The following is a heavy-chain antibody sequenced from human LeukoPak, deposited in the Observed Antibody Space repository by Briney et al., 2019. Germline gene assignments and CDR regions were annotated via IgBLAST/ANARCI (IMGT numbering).Heavy chain of an antibody. CDR3: AKRRHDYGDYYYMDV. J-gene: IGHJ6*03. D-gene: IGHD4-17*01. V-gene: IGHV3-23*01. Sequence: GGSLRLSCAGSGFTFNTYAMSWVRQAPGKGLEWVSGITGTGGNTYYADSVKGRFTISRVNSKNTLYLQMNSLRADDTAVYYCAKRRHDYGDYYYMDVWGKGTTVTISS. CDR2: ITGTGGNT. CDR1: GFTFNTYA.